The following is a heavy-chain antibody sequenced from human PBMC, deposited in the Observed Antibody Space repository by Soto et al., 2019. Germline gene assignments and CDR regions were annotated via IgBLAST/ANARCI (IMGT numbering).Heavy chain of an antibody. CDR1: GFTFSDYY. CDR2: INHSGST. V-gene: IGHV4-34*01. D-gene: IGHD4-17*01. J-gene: IGHJ4*02. Sequence: GSLRLSCAASGFTFSDYYMSWIRQPPGKGLEWIGEINHSGSTNYNPSLKSRVTISVDTSKNQFSLKLSSVTAADTAVYYCARVYGDYLDYWGQGTLVTVSS. CDR3: ARVYGDYLDY.